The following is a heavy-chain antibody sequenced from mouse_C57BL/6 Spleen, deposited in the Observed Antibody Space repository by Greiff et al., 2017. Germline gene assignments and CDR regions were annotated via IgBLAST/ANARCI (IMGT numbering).Heavy chain of an antibody. Sequence: EVMLVESGGGLVKPGGSLKLSCAASGFTFSDYGMHWVRQAPEKGLEWVAYISSGSSTLYYADTVKGRFTISRDKAKNTLVLQMTRLRAEDTAMYYCARRRVTTGEADDGGQGTTLKVSS. CDR1: GFTFSDYG. D-gene: IGHD1-1*01. CDR2: ISSGSSTL. J-gene: IGHJ2*01. CDR3: ARRRVTTGEADD. V-gene: IGHV5-17*01.